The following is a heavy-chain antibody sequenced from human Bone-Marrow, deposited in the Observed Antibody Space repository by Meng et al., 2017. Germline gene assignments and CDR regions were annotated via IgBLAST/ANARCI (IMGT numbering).Heavy chain of an antibody. Sequence: QVQVVQSRAEVKKPGSSVKVSCKASGGTFSSYAISWVRQAPGQGLEWMGGIIPIFGTANYAQKFQGRVTITADKSTSTAYMELSSLRSEDTAVYYCARAWNYYDSSGYYYYFDYWGQGTLVTVSS. J-gene: IGHJ4*02. CDR2: IIPIFGTA. V-gene: IGHV1-69*06. D-gene: IGHD3-22*01. CDR1: GGTFSSYA. CDR3: ARAWNYYDSSGYYYYFDY.